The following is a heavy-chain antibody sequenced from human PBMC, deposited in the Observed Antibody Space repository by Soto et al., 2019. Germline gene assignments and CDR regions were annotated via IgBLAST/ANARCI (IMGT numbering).Heavy chain of an antibody. CDR2: IYHSGST. V-gene: IGHV4-30-2*01. Sequence: QLQLQESGSGLVKPSQTLSLTCAVSGGSISSGGYSWSWIRQPPGKGLEWIGYIYHSGSTYYNPSLKRRVTISVDRSTNQFSLKLSSVTAAAPAVYYCAGGPGVARNYWGQGTLVTVSS. CDR3: AGGPGVARNY. J-gene: IGHJ4*02. D-gene: IGHD5-12*01. CDR1: GGSISSGGYS.